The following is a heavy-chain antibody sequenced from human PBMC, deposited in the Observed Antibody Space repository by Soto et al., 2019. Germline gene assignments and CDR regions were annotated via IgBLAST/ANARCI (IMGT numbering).Heavy chain of an antibody. D-gene: IGHD6-13*01. CDR1: GFTLSSYW. CDR2: IKQSESEK. CDR3: GLRIGAGGYDY. J-gene: IGHJ4*02. Sequence: PWGSLRLSCGASGFTLSSYWMSWVRQAPGKGLEWVANIKQSESEKYYVDSVRGRFTISRDSAKNSLYLQMNSLRAEDTAVYYCGLRIGAGGYDYWGQGTLVTVSP. V-gene: IGHV3-7*03.